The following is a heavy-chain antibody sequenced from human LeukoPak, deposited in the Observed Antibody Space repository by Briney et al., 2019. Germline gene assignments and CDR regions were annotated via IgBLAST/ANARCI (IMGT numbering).Heavy chain of an antibody. CDR2: IKQDGSEK. J-gene: IGHJ4*02. D-gene: IGHD6-13*01. CDR3: ARDGLAAVLDY. V-gene: IGHV3-7*01. CDR1: GFTFSSYW. Sequence: GGSLRLSCTASGFTFSSYWMSWVRQAPGKGLEWVANIKQDGSEKYYVDSVKGRFTISRDNAKNSLYLQMNSLRAEDTAVYYCARDGLAAVLDYWGQGTLVTASS.